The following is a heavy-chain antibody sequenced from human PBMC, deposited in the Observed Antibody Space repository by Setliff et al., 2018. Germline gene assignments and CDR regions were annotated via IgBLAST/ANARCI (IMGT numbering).Heavy chain of an antibody. J-gene: IGHJ4*02. CDR1: GGTFSNIG. CDR3: VRSSAPQVVLAADFDF. Sequence: SVKVSCKASGGTFSNIGISWVRQAPGQGLEWMGGIIPLFGTTNYAQEFQGRVTITTDESTNTAYMELSSLRSEDTAMYYCVRSSAPQVVLAADFDFWGQGTPVTVSS. CDR2: IIPLFGTT. V-gene: IGHV1-69*05. D-gene: IGHD6-19*01.